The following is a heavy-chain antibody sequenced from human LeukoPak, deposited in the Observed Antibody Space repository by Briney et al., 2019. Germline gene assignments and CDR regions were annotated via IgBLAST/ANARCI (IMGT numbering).Heavy chain of an antibody. CDR3: ARIGPYSGSSD. Sequence: SETLSLTCTVSGGSISSSSYYWGWIRQPPGKGLEWIGSIYYSGGTYYNPSLKSRVTISVDTSKNQFSLKLSSVTAADTAVYYCARIGPYSGSSDWGQGTLVTVSS. V-gene: IGHV4-39*01. J-gene: IGHJ4*02. D-gene: IGHD1-26*01. CDR1: GGSISSSSYY. CDR2: IYYSGGT.